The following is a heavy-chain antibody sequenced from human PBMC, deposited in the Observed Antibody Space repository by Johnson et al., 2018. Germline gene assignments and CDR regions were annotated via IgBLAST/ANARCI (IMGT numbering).Heavy chain of an antibody. V-gene: IGHV4-59*01. Sequence: QVQLQESGPGLVNPSETLSLTCTVSGDPISSYYWGWIRQPPGKGLEWIGYAYYSGISSYNPSLKSRVSVSVDTSKNQFSLKLTSVNAADTAVYYWARVRKGNYFDNSGYYYFFDYWGQGTLVTVSS. J-gene: IGHJ4*02. CDR1: GDPISSYY. CDR2: AYYSGIS. D-gene: IGHD3-22*01. CDR3: ARVRKGNYFDNSGYYYFFDY.